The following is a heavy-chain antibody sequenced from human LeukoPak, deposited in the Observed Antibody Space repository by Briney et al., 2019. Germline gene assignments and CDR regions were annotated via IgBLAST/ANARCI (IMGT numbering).Heavy chain of an antibody. V-gene: IGHV3-21*01. CDR3: ARGDYDFWSGYYTGTLGSDY. CDR2: ISSSSSYI. CDR1: GFTFSSYS. J-gene: IGHJ4*02. D-gene: IGHD3-3*01. Sequence: GGSLRLSCAASGFTFSSYSMNWVRQAPGKGLEWASSISSSSSYIYYADSVKGRFTISRDNAKNSLYLQMNSLRAEDTAVYYCARGDYDFWSGYYTGTLGSDYWGQGTLVTVSS.